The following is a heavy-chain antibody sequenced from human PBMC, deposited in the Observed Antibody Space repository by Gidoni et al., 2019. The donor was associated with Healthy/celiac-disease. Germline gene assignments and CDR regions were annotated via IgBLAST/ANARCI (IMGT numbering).Heavy chain of an antibody. CDR2: INHSGST. Sequence: QVQLQQWGAGLLKPSATLSLTCAVYGGSFSGYYWSWIRQPPGKGLEWIGEINHSGSTNYNPSLKSRVTISVDTSKNQFSLKLSSVTAADTAVYYCARALRGYFDYWGQGTLVTVSS. CDR3: ARALRGYFDY. J-gene: IGHJ4*02. CDR1: GGSFSGYY. V-gene: IGHV4-34*01. D-gene: IGHD3-16*01.